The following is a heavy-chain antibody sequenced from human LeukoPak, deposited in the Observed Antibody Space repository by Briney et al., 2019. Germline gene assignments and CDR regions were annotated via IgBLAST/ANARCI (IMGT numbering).Heavy chain of an antibody. CDR2: ISSSGSTI. Sequence: GGSLRLSCAAPGFTFSSYEMNWLRQAPGKGRESVSYISSSGSTIYYADSVKGRFTISRDNAKNSLYLQMNSLRAEDTAVYYCARGMATRFDYWGQGTLVTVSS. V-gene: IGHV3-48*03. J-gene: IGHJ4*02. D-gene: IGHD5-24*01. CDR1: GFTFSSYE. CDR3: ARGMATRFDY.